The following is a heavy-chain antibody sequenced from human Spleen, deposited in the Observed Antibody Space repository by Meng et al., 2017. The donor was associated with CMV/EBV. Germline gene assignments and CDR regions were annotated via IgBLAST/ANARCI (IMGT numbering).Heavy chain of an antibody. Sequence: GSLRLSCTVSGGSISSYYYSWIRQPPGKGLEWIGYIYYSGSTNYNPSLKSRVTISVDTSKNQFSLKLNSVTAADTAVYYCARSEAAAGPLNINWFDPWGQGTLVTVSS. J-gene: IGHJ5*02. V-gene: IGHV4-59*12. CDR3: ARSEAAAGPLNINWFDP. D-gene: IGHD6-13*01. CDR2: IYYSGST. CDR1: GGSISSYY.